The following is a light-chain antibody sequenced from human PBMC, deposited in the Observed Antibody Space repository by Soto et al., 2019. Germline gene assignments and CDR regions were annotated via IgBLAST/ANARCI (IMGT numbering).Light chain of an antibody. Sequence: SSVLTQPPSVSVAPGKTARITCGGNHIGSKSVHWYQQRPGQAPVLVIYYASDRPSGIPERFSGSNSGNTATLTISRVEAVDEADYYCHVWDTSSDPTWVFGGGTKLTVL. CDR1: HIGSKS. V-gene: IGLV3-21*04. J-gene: IGLJ3*02. CDR2: YAS. CDR3: HVWDTSSDPTWV.